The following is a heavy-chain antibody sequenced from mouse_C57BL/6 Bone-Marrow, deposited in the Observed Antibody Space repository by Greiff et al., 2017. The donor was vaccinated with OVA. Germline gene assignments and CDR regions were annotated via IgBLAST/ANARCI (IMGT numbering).Heavy chain of an antibody. J-gene: IGHJ4*01. V-gene: IGHV3-6*01. CDR2: ISYDGSN. D-gene: IGHD1-1*01. Sequence: EVKLMESGPGLVKPSQSLSLTCSVTGYSITSGYYWNWIRQFPGNKLEWMGYISYDGSNNYNPSLKNRISITRDTSKNQFFLKLNSVTTEDTATYYCAANYGSSYGYYAMDYWGQGTSVTVSS. CDR1: GYSITSGYY. CDR3: AANYGSSYGYYAMDY.